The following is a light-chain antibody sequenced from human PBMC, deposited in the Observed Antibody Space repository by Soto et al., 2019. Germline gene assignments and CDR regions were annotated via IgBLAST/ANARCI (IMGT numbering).Light chain of an antibody. CDR1: SSDVGGYNY. J-gene: IGLJ1*01. Sequence: QSALTPPASVSGSPGQSITISCTGPSSDVGGYNYVSWYQHHLGKAPKLMIYDVSNRPSGVSNRFSGSKSGNTASLTISGLQPEDEADYYCCSYTTSNTRQIVFGTGTKVTVL. CDR3: CSYTTSNTRQIV. V-gene: IGLV2-14*03. CDR2: DVS.